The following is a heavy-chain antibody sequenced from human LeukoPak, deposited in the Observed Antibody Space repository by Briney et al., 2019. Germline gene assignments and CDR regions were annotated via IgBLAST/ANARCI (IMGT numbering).Heavy chain of an antibody. Sequence: SETLSLTCTVSGGSISSRYWSWIRQPPGKGLEWIGYIYYSGSTNYNPSLKSRVTISVDTSKNQFSLKLSSVTAADTAVYYCARGGTSDTAMVTLDYWGQGTLVTVSS. J-gene: IGHJ4*02. CDR2: IYYSGST. CDR1: GGSISSRY. D-gene: IGHD5-18*01. CDR3: ARGGTSDTAMVTLDY. V-gene: IGHV4-59*11.